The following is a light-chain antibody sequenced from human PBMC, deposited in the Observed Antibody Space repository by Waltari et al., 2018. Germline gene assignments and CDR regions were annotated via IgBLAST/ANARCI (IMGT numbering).Light chain of an antibody. CDR1: SSDGGGYNY. Sequence: QSALTQPRSVSGSPGQSVTISCTGTSSDGGGYNYVSWYQQHPGKVPKLMIYDVSTRSSGVPDRFSGSKSGNTASLTISGLQTEDEADYYCCSYVGRYIWVFGGGTKLTVL. V-gene: IGLV2-11*01. J-gene: IGLJ3*02. CDR3: CSYVGRYIWV. CDR2: DVS.